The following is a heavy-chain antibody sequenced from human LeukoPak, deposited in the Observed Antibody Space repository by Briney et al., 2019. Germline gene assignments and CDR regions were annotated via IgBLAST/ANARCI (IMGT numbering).Heavy chain of an antibody. J-gene: IGHJ4*02. Sequence: PSETLSLTCAVYGGSFSGYYWSWIRQPPGKGLEWIGEINHSGSTNYNLSLKSRVTISIDTSKNQFSLKLSSVTAADTAVYYCARRGYGSGSYCKKPFDYWGQGTLVTVSS. V-gene: IGHV4-34*01. CDR3: ARRGYGSGSYCKKPFDY. D-gene: IGHD3-10*01. CDR1: GGSFSGYY. CDR2: INHSGST.